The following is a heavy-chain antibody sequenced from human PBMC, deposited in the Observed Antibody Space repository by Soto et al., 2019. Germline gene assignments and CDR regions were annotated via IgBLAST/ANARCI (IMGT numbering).Heavy chain of an antibody. Sequence: QVQLVQSGAEVKKPGSSVKVSCKASGGTFSSYTINWVRQAPGQGLEWIGRLIPILGIANYPKKFQGRVTITADKSTSTAYMELSSLRSEDTAVYYCARDKAGGFDYWGQGTLVTVSS. V-gene: IGHV1-69*08. D-gene: IGHD6-13*01. CDR1: GGTFSSYT. CDR3: ARDKAGGFDY. J-gene: IGHJ4*02. CDR2: LIPILGIA.